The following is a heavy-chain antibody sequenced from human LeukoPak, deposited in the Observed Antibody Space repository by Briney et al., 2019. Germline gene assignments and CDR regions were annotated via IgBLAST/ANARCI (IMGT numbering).Heavy chain of an antibody. V-gene: IGHV6-1*01. Sequence: SQTLSLTCAISGDGVSSNNAAWNWIRQSPSRGLEWLGRAYYRSKWYYDYAVSVKSRITINPDTSKNQFSLQLNSVTPEDTAVYFCARDRRSGAASGYFDYWGQGTLVTVSS. J-gene: IGHJ4*02. D-gene: IGHD6-13*01. CDR1: GDGVSSNNAA. CDR2: AYYRSKWYY. CDR3: ARDRRSGAASGYFDY.